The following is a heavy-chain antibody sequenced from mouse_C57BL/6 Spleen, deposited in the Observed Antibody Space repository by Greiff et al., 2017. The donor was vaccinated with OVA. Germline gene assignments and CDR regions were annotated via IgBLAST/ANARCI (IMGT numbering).Heavy chain of an antibody. CDR1: GYTFTDYY. CDR2: INPNNGGT. V-gene: IGHV1-26*01. Sequence: VQLQQSGPELVKPGASVKISCKASGYTFTDYYMNWVKQSHGKSLEWIGDINPNNGGTSYNQKFKGKATLTVDKSSSTAYMELRSLTSEDSAVYYCARGQSRHYYGSSYGHFDYWGQGTTLTVSS. D-gene: IGHD1-1*01. CDR3: ARGQSRHYYGSSYGHFDY. J-gene: IGHJ2*01.